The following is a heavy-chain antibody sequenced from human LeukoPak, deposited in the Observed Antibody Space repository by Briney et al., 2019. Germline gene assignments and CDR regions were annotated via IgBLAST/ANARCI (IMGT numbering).Heavy chain of an antibody. Sequence: GGSLRLSCAASGFTFSTYAMSWVRQAPGKGLEWVSVVSGTGGRTYYADSVKGRFTISRDNSKNTLYLQMNSLRAEDTALYYCVKASSSSPQYDWFDAWGQGTLVTVSS. J-gene: IGHJ5*02. D-gene: IGHD6-6*01. CDR1: GFTFSTYA. V-gene: IGHV3-23*01. CDR3: VKASSSSPQYDWFDA. CDR2: VSGTGGRT.